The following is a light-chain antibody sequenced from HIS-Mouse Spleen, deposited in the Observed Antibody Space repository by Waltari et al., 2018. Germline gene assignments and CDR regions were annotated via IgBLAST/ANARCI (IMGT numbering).Light chain of an antibody. CDR2: SNN. J-gene: IGLJ3*02. Sequence: QSVLTQPPSASGTPGQRVTISCSGSSSNIGSNTVNWYQQLPGTAPNLLIYSNNQRPSGVPDRCSGSKSGTSASLAISGLQAEDEADYYCAAWDDSLNGWVFGGGTKLTVL. CDR3: AAWDDSLNGWV. CDR1: SSNIGSNT. V-gene: IGLV1-44*01.